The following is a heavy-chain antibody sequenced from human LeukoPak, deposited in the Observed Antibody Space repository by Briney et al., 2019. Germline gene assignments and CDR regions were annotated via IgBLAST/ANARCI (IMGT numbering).Heavy chain of an antibody. Sequence: SETLSLTCAVYGGSFSGYYWSWIRQPPGKWLEWIGEINHSGSTNYNPSLKSRVTISVDTSKNQFSLKLSSVTAADTAVYYCARVMAKLLWFGELSGNWFDPWGQGTLVTVSS. J-gene: IGHJ5*02. CDR2: INHSGST. D-gene: IGHD3-10*01. CDR3: ARVMAKLLWFGELSGNWFDP. V-gene: IGHV4-34*01. CDR1: GGSFSGYY.